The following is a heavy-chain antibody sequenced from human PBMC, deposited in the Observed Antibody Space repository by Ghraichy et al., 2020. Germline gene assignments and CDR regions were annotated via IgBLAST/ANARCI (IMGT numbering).Heavy chain of an antibody. V-gene: IGHV3-23*01. Sequence: GGSLRLSCAASGFTFSNYAMTWVRQAPGKGLVWVSCISGTCDSTYFADSVKGRFTISRDNSKNTLYLQMSSLRAEDTAIYYCAKDPIAGAGTHYYHGMDFWGQGTTVTVSS. D-gene: IGHD6-19*01. J-gene: IGHJ6*02. CDR3: AKDPIAGAGTHYYHGMDF. CDR2: ISGTCDST. CDR1: GFTFSNYA.